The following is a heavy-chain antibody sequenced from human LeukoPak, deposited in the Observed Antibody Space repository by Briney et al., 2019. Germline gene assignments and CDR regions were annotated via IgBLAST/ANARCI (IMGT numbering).Heavy chain of an antibody. V-gene: IGHV3-30*02. CDR1: GFTFSSYA. J-gene: IGHJ4*02. Sequence: GGSLRLSCAASGFTFSSYAMHWVRQAPGKGLEWVAFIRYDGSNKYYADSVKGRFTISRDNSKNTLYLQMNSLRAEDTAVYYCAKDWGARVVVPAALDYWGQGTLVTVSS. D-gene: IGHD2-2*01. CDR3: AKDWGARVVVPAALDY. CDR2: IRYDGSNK.